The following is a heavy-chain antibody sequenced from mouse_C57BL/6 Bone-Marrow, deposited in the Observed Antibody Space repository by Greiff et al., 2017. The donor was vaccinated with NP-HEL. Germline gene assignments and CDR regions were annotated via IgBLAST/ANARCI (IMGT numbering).Heavy chain of an antibody. CDR1: GFTFSSYG. CDR3: ARRAVVATGAMDY. J-gene: IGHJ4*01. D-gene: IGHD1-1*01. V-gene: IGHV5-6*01. CDR2: ISSGGSYT. Sequence: EVQLVESGGDLVKPGGSLKLSCAASGFTFSSYGMSWVRQTPDKRLEWVATISSGGSYTYYPDSVKGRFTISRDNAKNTLYLQMSSLKSEDTAMYYCARRAVVATGAMDYWGQGTSVTVSS.